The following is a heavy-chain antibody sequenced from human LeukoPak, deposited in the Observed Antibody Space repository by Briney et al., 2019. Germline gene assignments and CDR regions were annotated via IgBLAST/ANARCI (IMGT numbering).Heavy chain of an antibody. CDR3: ASSSAGPNWFDP. CDR1: GFTFSTYW. V-gene: IGHV3-74*01. J-gene: IGHJ5*02. D-gene: IGHD3-10*01. CDR2: IKSDGSTT. Sequence: GGSLRLSCAASGFTFSTYWMHWVRHTPGKGLVWVSRIKSDGSTTSYADSVKGRFTISRDNAKNTLYLQMNSLRAEDTAVYYCASSSAGPNWFDPWGQGTLVTVSS.